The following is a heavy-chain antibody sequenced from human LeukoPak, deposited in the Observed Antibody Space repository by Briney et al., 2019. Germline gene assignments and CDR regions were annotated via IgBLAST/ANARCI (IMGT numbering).Heavy chain of an antibody. Sequence: SVKVSCKASGGTFSSYAISWVRQAPGQGLEWMGGIIPIFGTANYAQKFQGRVTITTDGSTSTAYMELSSLRSEDTAVYYCASMRLVVVPAAMYFDYWGQGTLVTVSS. D-gene: IGHD2-2*01. J-gene: IGHJ4*02. CDR2: IIPIFGTA. CDR1: GGTFSSYA. V-gene: IGHV1-69*05. CDR3: ASMRLVVVPAAMYFDY.